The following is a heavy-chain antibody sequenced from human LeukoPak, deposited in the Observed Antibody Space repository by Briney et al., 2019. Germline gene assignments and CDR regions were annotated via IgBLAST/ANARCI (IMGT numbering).Heavy chain of an antibody. V-gene: IGHV4-59*01. J-gene: IGHJ3*02. Sequence: SETLSLTCTVSGGSISSYYWSWIRQPPGKGLEWIGYIYYSGSTNYNPSLKSRVTMSVDTSKSQFSLKLSSVTAADTAVYYCTREGTYYYNSRHAFDIWGQGTMVTVSS. CDR1: GGSISSYY. D-gene: IGHD3-22*01. CDR3: TREGTYYYNSRHAFDI. CDR2: IYYSGST.